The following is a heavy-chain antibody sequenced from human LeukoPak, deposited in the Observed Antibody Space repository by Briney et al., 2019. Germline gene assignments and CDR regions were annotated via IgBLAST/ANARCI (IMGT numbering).Heavy chain of an antibody. CDR3: AKKLTIFGPDTIGDY. CDR1: GFTFSSYG. J-gene: IGHJ4*02. V-gene: IGHV3-30*02. Sequence: PGGSLRLSCAASGFTFSSYGMHWVRQAPGKGLEWVAFIRYDGSNKYYADSVKGRFTISRDNSKNTLYLQMNSLRAEDTAVYYCAKKLTIFGPDTIGDYWGQGTLVTVSS. D-gene: IGHD3-3*01. CDR2: IRYDGSNK.